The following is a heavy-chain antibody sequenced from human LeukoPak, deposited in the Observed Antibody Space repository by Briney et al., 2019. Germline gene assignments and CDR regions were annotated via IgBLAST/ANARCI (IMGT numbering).Heavy chain of an antibody. D-gene: IGHD2-15*01. J-gene: IGHJ6*03. CDR1: GGSISSYY. Sequence: SETLSLTCTVSGGSISSYYWSWIRQPPGKGLEWIGYIYYSGSTNYNPSLKSRVTISVDTSKNQFSLKLSSVIAADTAVYYCARGGGVHYYYYYMDVWGKGTTVTVSS. CDR2: IYYSGST. V-gene: IGHV4-59*01. CDR3: ARGGGVHYYYYYMDV.